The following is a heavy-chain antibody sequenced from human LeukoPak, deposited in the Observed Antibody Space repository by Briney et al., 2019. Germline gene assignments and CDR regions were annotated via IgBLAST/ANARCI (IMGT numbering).Heavy chain of an antibody. CDR2: ISSSGSTI. CDR1: GFTFSSYE. Sequence: GGSLRLSCAASGFTFSSYEMNWVRQAPGKGLEWVSYISSSGSTIYYADSVKGRFTISRDNAKNSLYLQMNSLRAEDTAVYYCARDQRLNQLLPGGWFGPWGQGTLVTVSS. CDR3: ARDQRLNQLLPGGWFGP. D-gene: IGHD2-2*01. V-gene: IGHV3-48*03. J-gene: IGHJ5*02.